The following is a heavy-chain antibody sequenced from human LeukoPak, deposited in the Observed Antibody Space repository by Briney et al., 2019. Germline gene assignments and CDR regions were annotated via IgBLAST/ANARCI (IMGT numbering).Heavy chain of an antibody. CDR2: IDYSGST. J-gene: IGHJ4*02. Sequence: PSETLSLTCSVSGGSINSRGSYWSWIRQYPGKGLEWIGYIDYSGSTYYNSSPQSRVTISIDTSKNQFSLMLTSVTAADTAIYYCARESIPGDYRWGQGTLVTVSS. CDR1: GGSINSRGSY. CDR3: ARESIPGDYR. D-gene: IGHD4-17*01. V-gene: IGHV4-31*03.